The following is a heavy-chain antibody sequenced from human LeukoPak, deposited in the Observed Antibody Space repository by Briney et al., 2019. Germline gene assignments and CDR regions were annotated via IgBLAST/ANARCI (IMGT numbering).Heavy chain of an antibody. J-gene: IGHJ3*02. D-gene: IGHD2-2*02. Sequence: ASVKVSCKASGYTFTSYSINWVRQAPGQGLEWMAWISGYNGNTSYAQKFHGRVTLTRDTSTSTAYMELRSLRSDDTAVYFCARGMSGYTEDPFDIWGQGTVVTVSS. CDR2: ISGYNGNT. V-gene: IGHV1-18*01. CDR3: ARGMSGYTEDPFDI. CDR1: GYTFTSYS.